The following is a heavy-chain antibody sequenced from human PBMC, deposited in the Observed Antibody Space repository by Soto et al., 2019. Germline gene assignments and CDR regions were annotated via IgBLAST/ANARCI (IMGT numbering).Heavy chain of an antibody. V-gene: IGHV1-2*02. J-gene: IGHJ4*02. CDR3: ARGGDNYIAAFDY. CDR2: INPSSGGT. D-gene: IGHD4-4*01. CDR1: GYTFTGYY. Sequence: ASVKVYCKASGYTFTGYYMHWVRQAPGQGLEWMGWINPSSGGTNYAQQFQGRVTMTRDTSISTDYMELSRLRSDDTAVYYCARGGDNYIAAFDYWGQGTLVTVSS.